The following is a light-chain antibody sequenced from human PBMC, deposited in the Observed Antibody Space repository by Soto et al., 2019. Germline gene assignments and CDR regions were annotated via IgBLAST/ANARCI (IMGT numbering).Light chain of an antibody. J-gene: IGLJ1*01. V-gene: IGLV1-40*01. Sequence: QSVLTQPPSVSGAPGQRVTISCTGSSSNIGAGYDVHWYQQLPGTAPKLLIYGNSNRPSGVPVRFSGSKSGTSASLAITGLQAEDEADYYCQSYDSSPQLDVFGTGTKLTVL. CDR3: QSYDSSPQLDV. CDR1: SSNIGAGYD. CDR2: GNS.